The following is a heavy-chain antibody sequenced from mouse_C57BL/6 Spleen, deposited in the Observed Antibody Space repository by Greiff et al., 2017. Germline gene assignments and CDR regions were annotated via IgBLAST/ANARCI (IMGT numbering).Heavy chain of an antibody. CDR2: ISGGGGNT. V-gene: IGHV5-9*01. CDR1: GFTFSSYT. D-gene: IGHD1-3*01. CDR3: ARTGLSDFDY. J-gene: IGHJ2*01. Sequence: EVKLMESGGGLVKPGGSLKLSCAASGFTFSSYTMSWVRQTPEKRLEWVATISGGGGNTYYPDSVKGRFTISRDNAKNTLYLQMSSLRSEDTALYYCARTGLSDFDYWGQGTTLTVSS.